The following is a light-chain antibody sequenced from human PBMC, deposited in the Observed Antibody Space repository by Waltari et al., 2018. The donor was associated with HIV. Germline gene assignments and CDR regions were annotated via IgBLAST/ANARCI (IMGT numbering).Light chain of an antibody. J-gene: IGLJ2*01. CDR2: EGN. CDR1: SSDVGTYSL. Sequence: QSALTQPASVSGSPGQSITISCTGTSSDVGTYSLLSWYQHHPGKAPKLMIYEGNKRPSGVSNRVSGSKSGNTASLTISGLQAEDEADYYCSSYTSFSTVLFGGGTKLTVL. CDR3: SSYTSFSTVL. V-gene: IGLV2-23*01.